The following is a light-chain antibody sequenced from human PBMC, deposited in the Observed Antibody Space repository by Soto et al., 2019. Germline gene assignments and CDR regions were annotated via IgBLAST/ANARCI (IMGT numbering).Light chain of an antibody. CDR3: QQCNSWPQWT. CDR2: DAS. Sequence: EIVLTQSPGTLSLSPGERATLSCRASQSVGTFFAWYQQKPGQAPRLLIYDASNRATGIPARFSGSGSGTDFTLTISSLEPEDFAVYYCQQCNSWPQWTFGQGTKVEI. V-gene: IGKV3-11*01. CDR1: QSVGTF. J-gene: IGKJ1*01.